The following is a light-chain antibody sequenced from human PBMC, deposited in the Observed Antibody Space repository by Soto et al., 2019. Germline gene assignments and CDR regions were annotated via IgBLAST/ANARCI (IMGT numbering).Light chain of an antibody. V-gene: IGKV2-28*01. CDR3: MQALQTRT. J-gene: IGKJ2*01. Sequence: DIVMTQSPLSLPVTPGEPASISCRSSQSLLHSNGYNYLDRYLQKPGQSPQLLIYLGSNRASGVPDRFSGSGSGTDFTLKISRVEAEDVGVYYCMQALQTRTFGQGTKLEIK. CDR1: QSLLHSNGYNY. CDR2: LGS.